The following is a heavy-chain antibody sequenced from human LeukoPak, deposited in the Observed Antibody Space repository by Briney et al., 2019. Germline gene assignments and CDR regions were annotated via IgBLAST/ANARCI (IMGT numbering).Heavy chain of an antibody. CDR3: ARVGAGEYYYYYMDV. D-gene: IGHD3-10*01. V-gene: IGHV4-59*11. CDR2: IYYSGST. Sequence: PSETLSLTCTVSGGSISSHYWSWTRQPPGKGLEWIGYIYYSGSTNYNPSLKSRVTISVDTSKNQFSLKLSSVTAADTAVYYCARVGAGEYYYYYMDVWGKGTTVTVSS. J-gene: IGHJ6*03. CDR1: GGSISSHY.